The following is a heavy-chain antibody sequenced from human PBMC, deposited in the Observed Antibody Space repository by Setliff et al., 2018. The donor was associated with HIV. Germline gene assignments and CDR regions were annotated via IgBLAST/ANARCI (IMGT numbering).Heavy chain of an antibody. CDR1: SVTFDDYT. CDR2: ITWDSGDT. Sequence: GGSLRLSCSASSVTFDDYTMHWVRQAPGKGLEWISLITWDSGDTYYVDSVKGRFSISRDNAQNSVFLQMDSMRVEDTAVYYCVVGHYRSSSGWGQGTMVTVSS. CDR3: VVGHYRSSSG. D-gene: IGHD6-6*01. V-gene: IGHV3-43*01. J-gene: IGHJ4*02.